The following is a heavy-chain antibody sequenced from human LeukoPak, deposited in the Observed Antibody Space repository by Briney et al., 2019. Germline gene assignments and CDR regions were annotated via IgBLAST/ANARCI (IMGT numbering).Heavy chain of an antibody. D-gene: IGHD6-19*01. CDR3: ARVYVTAVAGYYYYYGMDV. V-gene: IGHV1-3*01. J-gene: IGHJ6*02. CDR1: GYTFTSYA. Sequence: ASVKVSCTASGYTFTSYAMHWVRQAPGQRLEWMGWINAGNGNTKYSQKFQGRVTITGDTSASTAYMELSSLRSEDTAVYYCARVYVTAVAGYYYYYGMDVWGQGTTVTVSS. CDR2: INAGNGNT.